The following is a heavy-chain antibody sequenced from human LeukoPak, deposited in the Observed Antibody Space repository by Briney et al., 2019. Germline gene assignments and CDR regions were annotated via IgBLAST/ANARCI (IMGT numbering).Heavy chain of an antibody. CDR2: IIPIFGTA. CDR3: ARDPRRGLDYYRT. CDR1: GGTFSSYA. D-gene: IGHD3-10*01. J-gene: IGHJ1*01. V-gene: IGHV1-69*05. Sequence: SVKVSCKASGGTFSSYAISWVRQAPGQGLEWMGRIIPIFGTANYAQKFQGRVTITTDESTSTAYMELSSLRSEDTAVYYCARDPRRGLDYYRTWGKGTLVTVSS.